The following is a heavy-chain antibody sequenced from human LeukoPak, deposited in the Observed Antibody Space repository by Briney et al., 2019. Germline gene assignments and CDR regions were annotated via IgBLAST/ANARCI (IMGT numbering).Heavy chain of an antibody. CDR2: ISSSSSYI. CDR1: GFIFSSYT. D-gene: IGHD3-10*01. J-gene: IGHJ4*02. Sequence: GGSLRLSCAASGFIFSSYTMNWVRQAPGKGLEWVSSISSSSSYIYYADSVKGRFTISRDNAKNSLYLQMNSLRAEDTAVYYCASQWSLYGSGSFYWGQGTLVTVSS. V-gene: IGHV3-21*01. CDR3: ASQWSLYGSGSFY.